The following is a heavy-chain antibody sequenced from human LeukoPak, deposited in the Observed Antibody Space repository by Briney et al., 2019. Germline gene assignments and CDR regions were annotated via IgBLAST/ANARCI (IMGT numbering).Heavy chain of an antibody. CDR3: TTVSIARYNWNYASDY. CDR2: IKSKTDGGTT. CDR1: GFTFSNAW. Sequence: GGSLRLSCAASGFTFSNAWMSWVRQAPGKGLEWVGRIKSKTDGGTTDYAAPVKSRFTISRDDSKNTLYLQMNSLKTEDTAVYYCTTVSIARYNWNYASDYWGQGTLVTVSS. J-gene: IGHJ4*02. V-gene: IGHV3-15*01. D-gene: IGHD1-7*01.